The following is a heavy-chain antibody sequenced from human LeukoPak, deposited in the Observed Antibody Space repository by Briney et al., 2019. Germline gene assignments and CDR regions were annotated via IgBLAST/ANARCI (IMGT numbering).Heavy chain of an antibody. Sequence: ASVKVSCKASGYTFTAYYMHWVRQPPGRGLEWMGWINPNSGVTNYAQKFQGRVTMTRYTSISTAYMELSRLTSDDTAVYYCARDSRGFSVDPWGQGTLVTVSS. CDR3: ARDSRGFSVDP. CDR1: GYTFTAYY. V-gene: IGHV1-2*02. CDR2: INPNSGVT. J-gene: IGHJ5*02. D-gene: IGHD2-15*01.